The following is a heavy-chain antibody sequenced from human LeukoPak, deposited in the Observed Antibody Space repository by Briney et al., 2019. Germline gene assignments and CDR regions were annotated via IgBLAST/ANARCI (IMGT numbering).Heavy chain of an antibody. Sequence: SVKVSCKASGGTFSSYAISWVRQAPGQGLEWMGGIIPIFGTANYAQKFQDRVTITADESTSTAYMELSSLRSEDTAVYYCARTYGSGSSYYFDYWGQGTLVTVSS. CDR3: ARTYGSGSSYYFDY. D-gene: IGHD3-10*01. J-gene: IGHJ4*02. CDR2: IIPIFGTA. V-gene: IGHV1-69*13. CDR1: GGTFSSYA.